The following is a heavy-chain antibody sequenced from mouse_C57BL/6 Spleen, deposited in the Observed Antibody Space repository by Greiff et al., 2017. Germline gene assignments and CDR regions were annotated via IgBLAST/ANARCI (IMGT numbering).Heavy chain of an antibody. CDR3: TPLEAMDY. V-gene: IGHV14-1*01. D-gene: IGHD6-1*01. Sequence: VQLQQSGAELVRPGASVKLSCTASGFNFQDYYMHWVKQRPEQGLGWIGRIDPDDGDTEYAPKFQGKATMTADTSSNTAYMQLSGLTYEDTAVYYCTPLEAMDYWGQGTSVTVSS. CDR1: GFNFQDYY. CDR2: IDPDDGDT. J-gene: IGHJ4*01.